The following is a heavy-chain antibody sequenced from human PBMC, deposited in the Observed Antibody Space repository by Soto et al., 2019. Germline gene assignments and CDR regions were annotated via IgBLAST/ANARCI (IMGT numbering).Heavy chain of an antibody. D-gene: IGHD6-13*01. CDR3: ARELPPAPGSFWEDALDI. CDR1: GGTFSNYA. Sequence: QVQLVQSGAELKKPGSSVKVSCQASGGTFSNYAISWVRQAPGQGLEWMGKIIPIFGTTNYAQNFRGRVTITADEYTTTAYMELSSLRSDDTALYYCARELPPAPGSFWEDALDIWGQGTMITVSS. CDR2: IIPIFGTT. V-gene: IGHV1-69*15. J-gene: IGHJ3*02.